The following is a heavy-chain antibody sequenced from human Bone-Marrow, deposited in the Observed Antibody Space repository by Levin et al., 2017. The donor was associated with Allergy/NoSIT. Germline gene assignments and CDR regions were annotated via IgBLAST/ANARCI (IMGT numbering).Heavy chain of an antibody. CDR3: ARSSTNGLCYNY. CDR2: IHYSGTT. CDR1: VGSMSSYY. J-gene: IGHJ4*02. D-gene: IGHD2-8*01. V-gene: IGHV4-59*01. Sequence: SETLSLTCTVSVGSMSSYYWAWIRQPPGKGLEWIGEIHYSGTTNYNPSLKSRVTISVDTSKNMFSLKMTSVTAADTAVYYCARSSTNGLCYNYWGQGSLVTVSS.